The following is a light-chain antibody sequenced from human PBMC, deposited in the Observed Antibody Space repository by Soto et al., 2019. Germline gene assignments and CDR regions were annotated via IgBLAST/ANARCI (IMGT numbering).Light chain of an antibody. V-gene: IGKV3-11*01. CDR1: PSVSNS. J-gene: IGKJ1*01. CDR3: QQRGNWWT. CDR2: DAS. Sequence: ESVLTQSPATLSLSPGERATLSCRASPSVSNSLAWYQHKPGQAPRLLIYDASNRATGVPTRFSGSGSGTDFTLTISSLEPEDFAVYFCQQRGNWWTFGQGTKVDIK.